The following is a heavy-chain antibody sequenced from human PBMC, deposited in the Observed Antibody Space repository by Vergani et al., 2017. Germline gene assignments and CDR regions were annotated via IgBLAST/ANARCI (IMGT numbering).Heavy chain of an antibody. CDR3: ARERRITIFGVVSHFDY. D-gene: IGHD3-3*01. CDR2: IIPIFGTA. CDR1: GGTFSSYA. J-gene: IGHJ4*02. Sequence: QVQLVQSGAEVKKPGSSVKVSCKASGGTFSSYAISWVRQAPGQGLEWMGGIIPIFGTANYAQKFQGRVTITADESTSTAYMELSSLRSDDTAVYYCARERRITIFGVVSHFDYWGQGTLVTVSS. V-gene: IGHV1-69*01.